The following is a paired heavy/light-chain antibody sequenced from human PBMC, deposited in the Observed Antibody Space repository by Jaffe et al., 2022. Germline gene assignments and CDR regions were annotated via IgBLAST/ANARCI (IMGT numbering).Light chain of an antibody. CDR2: DVI. J-gene: IGLJ2*01. V-gene: IGLV2-14*03. CDR1: SSDVGGYNY. CDR3: SSYTSSSTLVV. Sequence: QSALTQPASVSGSPGQSITISCTGTSSDVGGYNYVSWYQQHPGKAPKLMIYDVINRPSGVSNRFSGSKSGNTASLTISGLQAEDEADYYCSSYTSSSTLVVFGGGTKLTVL.
Heavy chain of an antibody. J-gene: IGHJ4*02. Sequence: QLQLQESGPGLVMPSETLSLTCTVSGGSISSSNYYWGCIRQPPGKGLEWIGSIYYSGSTYYNPSLKSRVTISVDTSKNQFSLKLSSVTAADTAVYYCARYRVGYCNDGSCRGSHFDYWGQGALVTVSS. CDR2: IYYSGST. D-gene: IGHD2-15*01. V-gene: IGHV4-39*01. CDR1: GGSISSSNYY. CDR3: ARYRVGYCNDGSCRGSHFDY.